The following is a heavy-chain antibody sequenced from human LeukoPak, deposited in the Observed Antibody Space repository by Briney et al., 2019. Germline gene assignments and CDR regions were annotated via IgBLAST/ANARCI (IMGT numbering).Heavy chain of an antibody. CDR3: AKDGEQQLIRGYFDY. CDR2: ISGSGGST. CDR1: AFTFSSYA. J-gene: IGHJ4*02. D-gene: IGHD6-13*01. V-gene: IGHV3-23*01. Sequence: GGSLRLSCAASAFTFSSYAMSWVCQAPGKGLEWVSVISGSGGSTFYADSVEGRFTISRDNSKNTLYLQMNSLRGEDTAIYYCAKDGEQQLIRGYFDYWGQGALVTVSS.